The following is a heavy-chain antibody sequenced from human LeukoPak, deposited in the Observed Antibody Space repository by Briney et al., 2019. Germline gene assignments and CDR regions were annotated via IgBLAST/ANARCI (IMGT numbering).Heavy chain of an antibody. CDR3: ARGPAYFDY. CDR2: IKEDGSEK. V-gene: IGHV3-7*01. Sequence: GGSLRLSCAASGFIFSNYWMAWVRQAPGKGLEWVANIKEDGSEKYYVDSVKGRFTISRDNAKNSLYLQMNSLRAEDTAVYYCARGPAYFDYWGQGTLVTVSS. CDR1: GFIFSNYW. J-gene: IGHJ4*02.